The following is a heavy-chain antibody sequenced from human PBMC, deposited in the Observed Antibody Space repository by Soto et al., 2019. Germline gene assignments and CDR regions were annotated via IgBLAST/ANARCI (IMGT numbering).Heavy chain of an antibody. CDR1: GFTFTSSA. J-gene: IGHJ5*02. Sequence: SVKVSCKASGFTFTSSAMQWVRQARGQRLEWIGWIVVGSGNTNYAQKFQERVTITRDMSTSTAYMELSSLRSEDTAVYYCAAATYYYGSGRPNWFDPWGQGTLVTSPQ. CDR2: IVVGSGNT. D-gene: IGHD3-10*01. CDR3: AAATYYYGSGRPNWFDP. V-gene: IGHV1-58*02.